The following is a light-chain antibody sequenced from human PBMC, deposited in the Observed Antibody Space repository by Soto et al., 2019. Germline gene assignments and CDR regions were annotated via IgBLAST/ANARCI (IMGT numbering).Light chain of an antibody. CDR1: QGISNY. Sequence: DIQMTQSPSSLSASVGDRVTITCRASQGISNYLAWYQQRPGKVPKLLIYPASTLQSGLPFRFSGSGSGTDFTLTISSLQPEDVATYYCQKYNSAPQTFGGATKVQIK. CDR2: PAS. J-gene: IGKJ4*01. V-gene: IGKV1-27*01. CDR3: QKYNSAPQT.